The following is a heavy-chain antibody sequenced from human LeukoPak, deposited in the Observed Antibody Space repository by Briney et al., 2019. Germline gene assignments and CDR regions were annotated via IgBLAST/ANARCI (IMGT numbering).Heavy chain of an antibody. D-gene: IGHD3-9*01. CDR3: ARVDWGNYYYYGMDV. CDR1: GGTFSSYA. CDR2: IIPIFGTA. V-gene: IGHV1-69*13. Sequence: GASVKVSCKASGGTFSSYAISWVRQAPGQGLEWMGGIIPIFGTANYAQKFQGRATITADESTSTAYMELSSLRSEDTAVYYCARVDWGNYYYYGMDVWGQGTTVTVSS. J-gene: IGHJ6*02.